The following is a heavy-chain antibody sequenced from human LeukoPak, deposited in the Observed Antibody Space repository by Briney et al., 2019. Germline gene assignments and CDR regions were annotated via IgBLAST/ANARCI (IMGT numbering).Heavy chain of an antibody. J-gene: IGHJ4*02. Sequence: PSETLSLTCSVSDGSIRTYYWSWIRESPGQGLEWIGNIYYRGDINYNPSLKSRVIISIDTSKNQFSLKVTSLTAADTAVYYCATNKDWAEADWGQGTLVIVSS. D-gene: IGHD3/OR15-3a*01. CDR3: ATNKDWAEAD. CDR1: DGSIRTYY. CDR2: IYYRGDI. V-gene: IGHV4-59*03.